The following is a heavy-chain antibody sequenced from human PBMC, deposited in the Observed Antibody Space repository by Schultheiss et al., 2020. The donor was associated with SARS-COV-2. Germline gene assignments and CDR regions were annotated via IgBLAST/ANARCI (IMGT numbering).Heavy chain of an antibody. Sequence: GGSLILSFASSGFTFSSYGMHWVRQAPGKGLEWVAVIWYDGSNKYYVDSVKGRFTISRDNSKNMLYVQMNSLRAEDTAVYYCARGGDPRYYYYGMDVWGQGTTVTVSS. CDR3: ARGGDPRYYYYGMDV. CDR1: GFTFSSYG. J-gene: IGHJ6*02. CDR2: IWYDGSNK. V-gene: IGHV3-33*01. D-gene: IGHD2-21*02.